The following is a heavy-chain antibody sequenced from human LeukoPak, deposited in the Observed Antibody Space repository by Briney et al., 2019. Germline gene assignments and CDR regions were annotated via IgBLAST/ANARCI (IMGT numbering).Heavy chain of an antibody. CDR3: TRAGGLVRGYHYYYYMDV. CDR2: IRYDGSDK. D-gene: IGHD3-10*01. J-gene: IGHJ6*03. CDR1: GFTFSTYG. V-gene: IGHV3-30*02. Sequence: GGSLRLSCAASGFTFSTYGMHWVRQAPGKGLEWVAFIRYDGSDKYYADSVKGRFTISRDNSKNTLSLQMNSLRPEDTAVYYCTRAGGLVRGYHYYYYMDVWGKGTTVTVSS.